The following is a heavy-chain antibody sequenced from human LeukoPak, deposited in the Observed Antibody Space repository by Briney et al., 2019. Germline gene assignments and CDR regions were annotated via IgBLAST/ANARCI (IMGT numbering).Heavy chain of an antibody. CDR3: TAGTGRSDFDY. D-gene: IGHD3/OR15-3a*01. CDR2: IKRKGDDGTI. Sequence: GGSLRLSCAASGFTFSNAWMSWVRQAPGRGLEWVGRIKRKGDDGTIDYAAPVKGRLSISRDDSKKTLYLQMKSLKSEDTAVYYCTAGTGRSDFDYWGQGTLVTVSS. CDR1: GFTFSNAW. V-gene: IGHV3-15*01. J-gene: IGHJ4*02.